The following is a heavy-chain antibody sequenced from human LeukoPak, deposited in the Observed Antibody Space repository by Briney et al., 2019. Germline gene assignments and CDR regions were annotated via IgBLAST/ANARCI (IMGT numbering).Heavy chain of an antibody. J-gene: IGHJ3*02. CDR3: AKALTSGWYLDAFNI. D-gene: IGHD6-19*01. Sequence: PGRSLRLSCAASGFTFRNHGMHWVRQAPGKGLEWVAVIWYDGSNRYYTDSVKGRFTISRDNSKNTLFLEMNSLRAEDTAVYYCAKALTSGWYLDAFNIWGQGTMVTVSS. CDR2: IWYDGSNR. V-gene: IGHV3-33*06. CDR1: GFTFRNHG.